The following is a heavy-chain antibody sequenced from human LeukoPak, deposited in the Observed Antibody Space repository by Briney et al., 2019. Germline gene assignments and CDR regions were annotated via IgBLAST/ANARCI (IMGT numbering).Heavy chain of an antibody. J-gene: IGHJ5*02. CDR2: IYYSGST. CDR1: GGSISSSSYY. Sequence: PSETLSLTCTVSGGSISSSSYYWGWLRQPPGKGLEWIGSIYYSGSTYYNPSLKSRVTISVDTSKNQFSLKLSSVTAADTAAYYCARHTSYYYDSSGYPENWFDPWGQGTLVTVSS. V-gene: IGHV4-39*01. D-gene: IGHD3-22*01. CDR3: ARHTSYYYDSSGYPENWFDP.